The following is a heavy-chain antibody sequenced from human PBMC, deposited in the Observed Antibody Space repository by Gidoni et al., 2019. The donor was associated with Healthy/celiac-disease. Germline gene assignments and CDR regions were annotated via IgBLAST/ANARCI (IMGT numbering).Heavy chain of an antibody. Sequence: QVQLVQSGAEVKKPGSSVKVSCKASGGTCSSYAISWVRQAPGQGLEWMGGIIPIFGTANYAQKFQGRVTITADESTSTAYMELSSLRSEDTAVYYCARSRYDSWSEGGDYYYYYYMDVWGKGTTVTVSS. CDR2: IIPIFGTA. J-gene: IGHJ6*03. D-gene: IGHD3-3*01. CDR1: GGTCSSYA. CDR3: ARSRYDSWSEGGDYYYYYYMDV. V-gene: IGHV1-69*01.